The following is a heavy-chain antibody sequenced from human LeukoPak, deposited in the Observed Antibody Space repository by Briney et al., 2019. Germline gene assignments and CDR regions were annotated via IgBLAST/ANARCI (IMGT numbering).Heavy chain of an antibody. V-gene: IGHV3-74*01. D-gene: IGHD1-1*01. J-gene: IGHJ3*02. Sequence: GGSLRLSCAASGFTFSSYWIHWVRQAPGKGLVWVSRVNSDGSTTRYADSVKGRFTISRDNAKNTLYLQMNSLRAEDTAVYYCARSTLGDAFDIWGQGTMVTVSS. CDR1: GFTFSSYW. CDR3: ARSTLGDAFDI. CDR2: VNSDGSTT.